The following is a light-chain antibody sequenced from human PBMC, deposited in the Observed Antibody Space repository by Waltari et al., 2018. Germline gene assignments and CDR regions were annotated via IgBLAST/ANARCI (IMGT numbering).Light chain of an antibody. CDR1: QGINSY. CDR2: AAS. J-gene: IGKJ4*01. V-gene: IGKV1-9*01. Sequence: DIQLTQSPSFLSASVGDRVTITCRASQGINSYLAWYQQNPGKAPKLLIYAASTLQSGVPSRFSGSGSGTEFTLTISSLQPEDFATYYCQHLYMYPLTFGGGTMVEIK. CDR3: QHLYMYPLT.